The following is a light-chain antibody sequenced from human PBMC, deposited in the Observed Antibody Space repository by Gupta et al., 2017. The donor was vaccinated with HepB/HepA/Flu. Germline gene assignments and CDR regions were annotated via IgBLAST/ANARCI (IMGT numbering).Light chain of an antibody. CDR2: GTS. V-gene: IGKV3-20*01. CDR3: QHYTHEPPLT. Sequence: EIVLTQSPATLSLSPGERATLSCRASQSVSNTYLAWYQQKPGQAPRLLIYGTSSRATGIPDRFSGSGSGTDFSLTINRLEPEDFAVYYCQHYTHEPPLTFGGGTKVEIK. CDR1: QSVSNTY. J-gene: IGKJ4*01.